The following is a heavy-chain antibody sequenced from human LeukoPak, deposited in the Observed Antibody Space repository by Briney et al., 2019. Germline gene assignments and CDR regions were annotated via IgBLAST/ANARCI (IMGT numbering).Heavy chain of an antibody. D-gene: IGHD1-1*01. CDR3: AKDLGQLELGAFDI. CDR2: IRYDGSNK. J-gene: IGHJ3*02. Sequence: PGGSLRLSCAASGFTFSSYGMHWVRQAPGKGLEWVAFIRYDGSNKYYADSVKGRFTISRDNSKNTLYLQMNSLRAEDMALYYCAKDLGQLELGAFDIWGQGTMVTVSS. CDR1: GFTFSSYG. V-gene: IGHV3-30*02.